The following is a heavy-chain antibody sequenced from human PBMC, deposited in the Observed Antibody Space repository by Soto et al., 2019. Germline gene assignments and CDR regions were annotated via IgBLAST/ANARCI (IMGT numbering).Heavy chain of an antibody. Sequence: SETLSLTCTVSGGSISSSSYYWGWIRQPPGKGLEWIGSIYYSGSTYYNPSLKSRVTISVDTSKNQFSLKLTSVTAADTAVYYCARSLGYGDIWDYWGQGTLVTVSS. CDR3: ARSLGYGDIWDY. V-gene: IGHV4-39*07. CDR2: IYYSGST. CDR1: GGSISSSSYY. J-gene: IGHJ4*02. D-gene: IGHD4-17*01.